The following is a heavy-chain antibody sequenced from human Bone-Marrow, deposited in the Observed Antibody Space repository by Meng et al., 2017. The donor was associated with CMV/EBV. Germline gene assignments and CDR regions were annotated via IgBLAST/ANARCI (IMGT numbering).Heavy chain of an antibody. D-gene: IGHD2-8*01. J-gene: IGHJ4*02. CDR3: TADFLGVYYFDY. CDR2: IKSKTDGGAT. Sequence: GESLKISCEASGFTFSNAWMNWVRQAPGKGLEWVGRIKSKTDGGATDYAAPVKGRFTISRDDSKNTLYLQMKSLKTEDTAVYYCTADFLGVYYFDYWGQGTLVTVSS. V-gene: IGHV3-15*01. CDR1: GFTFSNAW.